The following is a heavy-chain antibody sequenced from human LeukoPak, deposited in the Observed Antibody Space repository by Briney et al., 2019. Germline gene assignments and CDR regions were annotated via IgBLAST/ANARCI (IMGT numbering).Heavy chain of an antibody. J-gene: IGHJ4*02. V-gene: IGHV4-39*07. D-gene: IGHD2-21*01. Sequence: PSETLSLTCTVSGGSISSSSYYWGWIRQPPGKGLEWIGSIYYSGSTYYNPSLKSRVTISVDTSKNQFSLKLSSVTAADTAVYYCARDDSTIPDYWGQGTLVTVSS. CDR1: GGSISSSSYY. CDR2: IYYSGST. CDR3: ARDDSTIPDY.